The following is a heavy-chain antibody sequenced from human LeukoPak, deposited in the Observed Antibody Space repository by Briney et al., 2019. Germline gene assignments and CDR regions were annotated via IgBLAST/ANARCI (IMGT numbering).Heavy chain of an antibody. CDR1: GYTLTELS. CDR3: ATGLVLWSGSLSDLDV. J-gene: IGHJ6*04. V-gene: IGHV1-24*01. D-gene: IGHD3-3*01. CDR2: FDPEDGET. Sequence: GASVKVSCKVSGYTLTELSMHWVRQAPGKGLEWMGGFDPEDGETIYAQKFQGRVTMTEDTSTDTAYMELSSLRSEDTAVYYCATGLVLWSGSLSDLDVWGKGTTVTVSS.